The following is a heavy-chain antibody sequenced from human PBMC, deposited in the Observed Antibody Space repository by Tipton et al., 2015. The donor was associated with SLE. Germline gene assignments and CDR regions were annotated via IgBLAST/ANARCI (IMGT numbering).Heavy chain of an antibody. V-gene: IGHV4-30-4*01. J-gene: IGHJ6*03. CDR3: ATESGHYDFWSGYYTHYYYMDV. CDR1: GGSISSGDYY. CDR2: VYYSGST. Sequence: TLSLTCTVSGGSISSGDYYWSWIRQPPGKGLEWIGYVYYSGSTYYNPSLKSRVTISVDTSKNQFSLKLSSVTAADTAVYYCATESGHYDFWSGYYTHYYYMDVWGKGTTVTVSS. D-gene: IGHD3-3*01.